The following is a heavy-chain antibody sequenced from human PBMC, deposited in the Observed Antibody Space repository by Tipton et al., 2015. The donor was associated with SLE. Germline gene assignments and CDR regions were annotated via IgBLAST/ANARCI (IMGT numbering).Heavy chain of an antibody. CDR3: AKDRRAGIYAYYYMDV. CDR2: ISWNGANK. V-gene: IGHV3-9*01. Sequence: SLRLSCAVSGFTFHDFGMHWVRQAPGKGLEWVSSISWNGANKDYADSVKGRFTISRDNVNNSLYLQMNSLREEDTAFYYCAKDRRAGIYAYYYMDVWGKGTTVTVSS. D-gene: IGHD5/OR15-5a*01. CDR1: GFTFHDFG. J-gene: IGHJ6*03.